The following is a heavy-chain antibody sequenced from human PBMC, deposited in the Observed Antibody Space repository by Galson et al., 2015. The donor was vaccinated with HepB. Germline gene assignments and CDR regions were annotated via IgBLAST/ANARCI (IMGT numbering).Heavy chain of an antibody. J-gene: IGHJ4*02. D-gene: IGHD4-17*01. Sequence: VKVSCKASGYTFTSNGISWVRQTPRQGLEWLGWISAYGGNTKYAQKYQGRITLTRDTSTSTAYVELRSLRSDDTAVYYCAKPWRRAVTTLGLSSPDYWGQGTLVTVSS. CDR1: GYTFTSNG. CDR2: ISAYGGNT. V-gene: IGHV1-18*04. CDR3: AKPWRRAVTTLGLSSPDY.